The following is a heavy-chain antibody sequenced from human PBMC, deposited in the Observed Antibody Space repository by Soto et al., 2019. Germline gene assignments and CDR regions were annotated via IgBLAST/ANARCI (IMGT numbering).Heavy chain of an antibody. CDR1: GFTFSSYV. Sequence: PGGSLRLSCAASGFTFSSYVMHGVRQAPGKGLVWVAVISYDGSNKYYADSVKGRFTISRDNSKNTLYLQMNSLRAEDTAVYYCAKAWRYRCSSTSCYRTYYFDYWGQGTLVTVSS. J-gene: IGHJ4*02. CDR2: ISYDGSNK. D-gene: IGHD2-2*01. CDR3: AKAWRYRCSSTSCYRTYYFDY. V-gene: IGHV3-30*18.